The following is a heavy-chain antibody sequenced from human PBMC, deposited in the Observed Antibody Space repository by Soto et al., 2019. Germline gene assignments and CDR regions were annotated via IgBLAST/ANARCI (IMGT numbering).Heavy chain of an antibody. CDR2: ISAYNGNT. CDR3: ARAYCGGDCYSVSGAFDI. V-gene: IGHV1-18*01. CDR1: GYTFTSYG. Sequence: QVQLVQSGAEVKKPGASVKVSCKASGYTFTSYGISWVRQAPGQGLEWMGWISAYNGNTNYAQKLQGRVTMTTDTPTSTAYMELRSLRSDDTAVYYCARAYCGGDCYSVSGAFDIWGQGTMFTVSS. D-gene: IGHD2-21*02. J-gene: IGHJ3*02.